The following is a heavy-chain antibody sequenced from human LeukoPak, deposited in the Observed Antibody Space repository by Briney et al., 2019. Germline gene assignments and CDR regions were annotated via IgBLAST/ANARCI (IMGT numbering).Heavy chain of an antibody. V-gene: IGHV3-7*01. CDR3: ATQYYYDLAFDY. D-gene: IGHD3-22*01. J-gene: IGHJ4*02. CDR1: GFTFGSYW. CDR2: INEHGSAE. Sequence: PGGSLRLSCAASGFTFGSYWMTWVRQTPGKGLEWVANINEHGSAEFYVDSVKGRFTISRDNAKNSLYLQMSSLRAEDTGVYYCATQYYYDLAFDYWGQGTLVTVSS.